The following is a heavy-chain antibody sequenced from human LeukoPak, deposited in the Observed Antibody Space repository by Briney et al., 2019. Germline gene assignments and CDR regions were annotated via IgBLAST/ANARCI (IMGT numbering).Heavy chain of an antibody. J-gene: IGHJ4*02. D-gene: IGHD3-22*01. V-gene: IGHV4-59*01. CDR2: IYYSGST. CDR3: ARAVLPRESGYYYDSSGYYEDY. CDR1: GGSISSYY. Sequence: PSETLSLTCTVSGGSISSYYWSWIRQPPGKGLEWIGYIYYSGSTNYNPSLKSRVTISVDTSKNQFSLKLSSVTAADTAVYYCARAVLPRESGYYYDSSGYYEDYWGQGTLVTVSS.